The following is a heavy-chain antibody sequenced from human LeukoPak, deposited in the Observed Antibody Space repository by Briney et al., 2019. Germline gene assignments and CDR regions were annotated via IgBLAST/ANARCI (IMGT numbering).Heavy chain of an antibody. J-gene: IGHJ4*02. Sequence: SETLSLTCAVYGGSFSNYFWSWIRQPPGKGLEWIGEIHPSGITNYNPSLKSRVTISVDTSKNRFSLKLSSVTAADTAVYYCARKLLPINFDYWGQGPLVTVSS. CDR1: GGSFSNYF. CDR3: ARKLLPINFDY. CDR2: IHPSGIT. V-gene: IGHV4-34*01. D-gene: IGHD3-10*01.